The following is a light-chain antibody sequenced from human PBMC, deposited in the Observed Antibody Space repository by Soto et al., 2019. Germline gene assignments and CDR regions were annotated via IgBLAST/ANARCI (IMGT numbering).Light chain of an antibody. CDR1: SSNIGAGYN. CDR3: FSYRSRDFSYGSTDSHV. J-gene: IGLJ1*01. Sequence: QSVLTQPPSVSGAPGQRVTISCTGSSSNIGAGYNVHWYQLFPGTAPKLLIYGNNNRPSGVPDRFSASKSGTSASLAITGLQAEDEADYYCFSYRSRDFSYGSTDSHVFGTGTKVTVL. V-gene: IGLV1-40*01. CDR2: GNN.